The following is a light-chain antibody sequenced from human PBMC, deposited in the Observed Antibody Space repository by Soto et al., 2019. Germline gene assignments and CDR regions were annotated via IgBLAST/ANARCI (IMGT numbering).Light chain of an antibody. V-gene: IGKV3-20*01. CDR3: QQYGTSLLT. J-gene: IGKJ4*01. CDR2: GAS. Sequence: EIVLTQSPGTLSLSPGERATLSCRASQSISSSYLAWYQQKPGQAPRLLTYGASSRATGIPDRFSGSGSGTDFTLTISRLEPEDFAEYYCQQYGTSLLTFGGGTKVEIK. CDR1: QSISSSY.